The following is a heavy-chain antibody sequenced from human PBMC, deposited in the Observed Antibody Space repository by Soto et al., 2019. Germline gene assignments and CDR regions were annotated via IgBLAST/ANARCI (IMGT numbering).Heavy chain of an antibody. D-gene: IGHD2-2*01. J-gene: IGHJ5*02. Sequence: RASVKVSCKASGYTFTGYYMHWVRQAPGQGLEWMGWINPNSGGTNYAQKFQGRVTMTRDTSISTAYMELSRLRSDDTAVYYCARAEGVPAADFNWFDPWGQGTLVTVSS. V-gene: IGHV1-2*02. CDR2: INPNSGGT. CDR3: ARAEGVPAADFNWFDP. CDR1: GYTFTGYY.